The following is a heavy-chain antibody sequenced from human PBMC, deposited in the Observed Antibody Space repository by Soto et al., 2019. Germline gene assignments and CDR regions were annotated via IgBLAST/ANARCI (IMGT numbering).Heavy chain of an antibody. CDR2: IWYDGSNK. J-gene: IGHJ4*02. D-gene: IGHD2-15*01. CDR3: ARRYCSGGSCSIPN. Sequence: PGGSLRLSCAASGFTFSSYGMHWVRQAPGKGLGWVAVIWYDGSNKYYADSVKGRFTISRDNSKNTLYLQMNSLRGEDTAVYYCARRYCSGGSCSIPNWGQGTLVTVSS. V-gene: IGHV3-33*01. CDR1: GFTFSSYG.